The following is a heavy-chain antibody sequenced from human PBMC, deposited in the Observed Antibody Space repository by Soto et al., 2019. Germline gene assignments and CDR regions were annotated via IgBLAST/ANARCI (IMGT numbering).Heavy chain of an antibody. CDR3: ARYEYDSSGHDDEH. J-gene: IGHJ4*02. CDR1: GGSVNTDYW. CDR2: VHHSGTT. Sequence: PSETLSLTCAVSGGSVNTDYWWSWVRRPPGKGLEWIGEVHHSGTTNYIQSLTSRLTMSVDKSGNQVSLRLTSVTAADTAVYFCARYEYDSSGHDDEHWGQGTLVTVSS. D-gene: IGHD3-22*01. V-gene: IGHV4-4*02.